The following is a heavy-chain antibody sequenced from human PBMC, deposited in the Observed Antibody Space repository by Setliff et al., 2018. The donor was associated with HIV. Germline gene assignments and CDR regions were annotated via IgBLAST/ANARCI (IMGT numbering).Heavy chain of an antibody. V-gene: IGHV4-39*07. Sequence: SETLSLTCTVSGGPITTSTYYWGWIRQPPGKGLEWIGNIYQSGTPFYNASLRSRVTMSVDTSKNQFSLKLNFVTAADTAVYYCEAATVGQTGYYGIDVWGQGTAVTVSS. CDR2: IYQSGTP. CDR1: GGPITTSTYY. D-gene: IGHD1-26*01. CDR3: EAATVGQTGYYGIDV. J-gene: IGHJ6*02.